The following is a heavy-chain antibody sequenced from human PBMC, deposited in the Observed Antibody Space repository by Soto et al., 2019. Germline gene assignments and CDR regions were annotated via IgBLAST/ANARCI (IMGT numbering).Heavy chain of an antibody. J-gene: IGHJ4*02. Sequence: QVHLVQSGAEVKKPGASVKVSCKASGYIFINYYIHWVRQAPGHGLEWMAISNPTGGSTNYAQKFQGSVTLTMDKSTSTVYMELSSLTSEDTAMYYGARHRAAGDLWGQGTLVTVSS. CDR3: ARHRAAGDL. CDR1: GYIFINYY. D-gene: IGHD2-21*01. CDR2: SNPTGGST. V-gene: IGHV1-46*01.